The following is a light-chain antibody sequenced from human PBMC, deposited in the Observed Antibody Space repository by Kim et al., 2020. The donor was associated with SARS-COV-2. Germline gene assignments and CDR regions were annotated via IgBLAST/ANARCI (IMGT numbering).Light chain of an antibody. Sequence: QSALTQPRSVSGSPGQSVTISCTGTSSDVGGYNYVSWYQHHPCKAPKLMIYDVSKRPSGVPDRFSGSKSGNTASLTVSGLQAEDEADYYCCSYAGSYTLVFGGGTQLTVL. CDR2: DVS. J-gene: IGLJ2*01. CDR1: SSDVGGYNY. V-gene: IGLV2-11*01. CDR3: CSYAGSYTLV.